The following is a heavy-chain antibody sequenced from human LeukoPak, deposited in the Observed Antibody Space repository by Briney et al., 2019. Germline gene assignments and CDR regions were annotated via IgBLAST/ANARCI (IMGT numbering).Heavy chain of an antibody. CDR1: GFTFSSYA. CDR3: AREFSPGLCFDY. V-gene: IGHV3-30-3*01. J-gene: IGHJ4*02. Sequence: PGESLRLSCAASGFTFSSYAMHWVRQAPGKGLEWVAVISYDGSNKYYADSVKGRFTISRDNSKNTLYLQMNSLRAEDTAVYYCAREFSPGLCFDYWGQGALVTVSS. D-gene: IGHD3-10*01. CDR2: ISYDGSNK.